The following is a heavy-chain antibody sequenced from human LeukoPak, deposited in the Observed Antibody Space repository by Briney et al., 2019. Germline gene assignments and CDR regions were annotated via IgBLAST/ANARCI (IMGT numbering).Heavy chain of an antibody. CDR2: ISGSAYST. CDR3: AKEAGYSGYDYPDY. J-gene: IGHJ4*02. D-gene: IGHD5-12*01. V-gene: IGHV3-23*01. Sequence: PGGSLRLSCAASGFTFSSYAMSWVRQAPGRGLEWVSGISGSAYSTYYADSVQGRFTISRDNSKNTLYLQVNSLRAEDTAVYYCAKEAGYSGYDYPDYWGQGTLVTVSS. CDR1: GFTFSSYA.